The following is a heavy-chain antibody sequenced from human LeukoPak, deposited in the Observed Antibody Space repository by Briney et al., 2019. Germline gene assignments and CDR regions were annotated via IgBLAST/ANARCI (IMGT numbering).Heavy chain of an antibody. Sequence: PGGSLRLSCAASGFTFSSYSMNWVRQAPGKGLEWVSYISSSSSTIYYADSVKGRFTISRDNAKNSLYLQMNSLRAEDTAVYYCARDASGWPFDPWGQGTLVTVSS. CDR2: ISSSSSTI. CDR3: ARDASGWPFDP. D-gene: IGHD6-19*01. J-gene: IGHJ5*02. V-gene: IGHV3-48*01. CDR1: GFTFSSYS.